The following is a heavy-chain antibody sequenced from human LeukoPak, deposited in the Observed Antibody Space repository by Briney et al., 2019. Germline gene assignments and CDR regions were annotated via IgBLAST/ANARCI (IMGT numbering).Heavy chain of an antibody. CDR2: IYYSGST. D-gene: IGHD3-22*01. J-gene: IGHJ5*02. V-gene: IGHV4-39*01. CDR1: GGPIRSSNYY. CDR3: VRLFYYDSRGPPS. Sequence: SETLSLTCNVLGGPIRSSNYYWGWIRQPPGKGLDWIGSIYYSGSTYYNPSLKRRGTMSVDTSNNQFSLKLTSATATDTAVYYCVRLFYYDSRGPPSWGQGTLVTVSS.